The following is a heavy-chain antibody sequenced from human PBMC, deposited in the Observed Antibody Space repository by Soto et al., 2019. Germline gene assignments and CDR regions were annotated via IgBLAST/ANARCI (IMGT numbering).Heavy chain of an antibody. CDR2: ISYDGNVA. V-gene: IGHV3-30*18. J-gene: IGHJ4*02. CDR3: AKEGPITNWYFDF. D-gene: IGHD1-1*01. Sequence: QVQLVESGGGVVQPGRSLRLSCAASGFTFSNYGMHWVRQAPGKGLEWVIVISYDGNVAYYADSVKGRFTISRDNSKNTLYLQMNSLRTEDTAMYYCAKEGPITNWYFDFWGXGTLVTVSS. CDR1: GFTFSNYG.